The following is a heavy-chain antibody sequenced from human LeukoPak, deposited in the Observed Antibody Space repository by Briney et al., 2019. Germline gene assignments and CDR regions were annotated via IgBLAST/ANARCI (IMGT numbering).Heavy chain of an antibody. CDR2: ISYDGSNK. CDR3: ARDLVAGSVAADAFDI. V-gene: IGHV3-30*04. J-gene: IGHJ3*02. D-gene: IGHD6-19*01. CDR1: GFTFSSYA. Sequence: GGSLRLSCAASGFTFSSYAMHRVRQAPGKGLEWVAVISYDGSNKYYADSVKGRFTISRDNSKNTLYLQVNSLGDEDTAVYFCARDLVAGSVAADAFDIWGQGTMVTVSS.